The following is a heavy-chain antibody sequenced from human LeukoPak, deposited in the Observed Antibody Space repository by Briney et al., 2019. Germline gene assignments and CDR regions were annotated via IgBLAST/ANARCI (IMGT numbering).Heavy chain of an antibody. CDR3: ARESGSYSGWYFDL. J-gene: IGHJ2*01. Sequence: SETLSLTCIVSDGSISSYHWSWIRQPPWKGLEWIGYIYYSGNTHYNPSLSSRVTMSVDTSKHQFSLRLNSVTAADTAVYYCARESGSYSGWYFDLWGRGTLVTVSS. V-gene: IGHV4-59*01. D-gene: IGHD1-26*01. CDR1: DGSISSYH. CDR2: IYYSGNT.